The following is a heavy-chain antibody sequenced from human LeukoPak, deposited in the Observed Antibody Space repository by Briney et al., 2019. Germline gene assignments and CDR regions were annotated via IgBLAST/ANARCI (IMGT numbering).Heavy chain of an antibody. D-gene: IGHD3-22*01. CDR2: ISGSGGST. J-gene: IGHJ4*02. CDR1: GFTFNTYA. Sequence: PGGSLRLSRAASGFTFNTYAMSWVRQAPGKGLEWVSTISGSGGSTYYADSVKGRFTISRDNSKNTLYLQMNSLRAEDTAVYYCARPDGSSGQGPFDYWGQGTLVTVSS. V-gene: IGHV3-23*01. CDR3: ARPDGSSGQGPFDY.